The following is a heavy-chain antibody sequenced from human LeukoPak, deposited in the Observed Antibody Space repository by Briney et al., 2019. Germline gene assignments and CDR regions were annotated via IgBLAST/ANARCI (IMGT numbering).Heavy chain of an antibody. CDR1: GFTFSSYA. D-gene: IGHD2-15*01. CDR3: ARVRDCSGGSCFGGMDV. J-gene: IGHJ6*02. CDR2: ISYDGSNK. V-gene: IGHV3-30-3*01. Sequence: GGSLRLSCAASGFTFSSYAMHWVRQAPGKGLEWVAVISYDGSNKYYADSVKGRFTISRDNSKNTLYLQMNSLRAEDTAVYYCARVRDCSGGSCFGGMDVWGQGTTVTVSS.